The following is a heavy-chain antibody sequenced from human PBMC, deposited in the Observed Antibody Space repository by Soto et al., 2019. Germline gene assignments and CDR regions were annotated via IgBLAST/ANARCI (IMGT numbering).Heavy chain of an antibody. CDR1: GGTFSSYA. J-gene: IGHJ6*02. D-gene: IGHD3-3*01. CDR2: IIPIFGTA. CDR3: ARGVHGDFWSGRPHYYYYGMDV. Sequence: SVKVSCKASGGTFSSYAISWVRQAPGQGLEWMGGIIPIFGTANYAQKFQGRVTITADKSTSTAYMELSSLRSEDTAVYYCARGVHGDFWSGRPHYYYYGMDVWGQGTTVTSP. V-gene: IGHV1-69*06.